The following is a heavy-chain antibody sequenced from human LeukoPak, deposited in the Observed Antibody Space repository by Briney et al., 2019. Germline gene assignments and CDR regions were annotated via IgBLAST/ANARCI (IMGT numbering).Heavy chain of an antibody. Sequence: GGSLRLSCAASGFTFSSYEMNWVRQAPGKGLEWVSYISSSGSTIYYADSVKGRFTISRDNAKNSLYLQMNSLRAEDTAVYYCARGGIVVVPVYGMDVWGKGTTVTVSS. J-gene: IGHJ6*04. CDR3: ARGGIVVVPVYGMDV. D-gene: IGHD2-2*01. CDR1: GFTFSSYE. V-gene: IGHV3-48*03. CDR2: ISSSGSTI.